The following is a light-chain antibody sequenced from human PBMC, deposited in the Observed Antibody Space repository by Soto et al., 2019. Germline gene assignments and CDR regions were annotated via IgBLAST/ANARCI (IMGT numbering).Light chain of an antibody. Sequence: QSVLTQPPSVSEAPGQRVTISCSGSNVGNKAVNWYQQLPGKAPKLLLYYDDMLSSGVSDRFSGSKSGTSASLAISGLQNDDDGYYYCAIWDDSVDGWVFGGGTKVTVL. J-gene: IGLJ3*02. CDR3: AIWDDSVDGWV. V-gene: IGLV1-36*01. CDR1: NVGNKA. CDR2: YDD.